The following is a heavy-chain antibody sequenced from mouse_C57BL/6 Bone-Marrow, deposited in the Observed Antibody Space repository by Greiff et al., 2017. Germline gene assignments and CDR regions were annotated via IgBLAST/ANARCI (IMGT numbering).Heavy chain of an antibody. CDR2: INPGSGGT. D-gene: IGHD4-1*01. Sequence: QVQLQESGAELVRPGTSVKVSCKASGYAFTNYWIEWVKQRPGQGLEWIGVINPGSGGTNYNEKFKGKATLTADKSSSTAYMQLSSLTSEDSAGYFYSRSKNWDSWFAYGGRGTLVTVSA. V-gene: IGHV1-54*01. J-gene: IGHJ3*01. CDR1: GYAFTNYW. CDR3: SRSKNWDSWFAY.